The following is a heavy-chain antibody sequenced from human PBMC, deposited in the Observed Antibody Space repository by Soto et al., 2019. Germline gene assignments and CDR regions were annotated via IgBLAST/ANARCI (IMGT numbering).Heavy chain of an antibody. J-gene: IGHJ2*01. Sequence: EVQLLESGGGVVQPGESLRLSCGASGLTLSTHGMAWVRLAPGRGLDYVAAISPSGTSTYYSDSVKGRFTISRDNPKNTLYLPLNSLRDEDTAIYYCSKAPRGGAYGDWYFDLWGRGTLVTVSS. D-gene: IGHD4-17*01. CDR3: SKAPRGGAYGDWYFDL. CDR2: ISPSGTST. V-gene: IGHV3-23*01. CDR1: GLTLSTHG.